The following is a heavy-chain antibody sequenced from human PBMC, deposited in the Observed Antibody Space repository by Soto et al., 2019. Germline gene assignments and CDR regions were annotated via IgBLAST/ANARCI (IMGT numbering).Heavy chain of an antibody. V-gene: IGHV4-30-2*01. J-gene: IGHJ4*02. CDR1: GGSISSGGYS. Sequence: TLSLTCTVSGGSISSGGYSWSWIRQPPGKGLEWIGYIYHSGSTYYNPSLKSRVTISVDRSKNQFSLKLSSVTAADTAVYYCARDYYYDSSGYYSGFDYWGQGTLVTVSS. D-gene: IGHD3-22*01. CDR2: IYHSGST. CDR3: ARDYYYDSSGYYSGFDY.